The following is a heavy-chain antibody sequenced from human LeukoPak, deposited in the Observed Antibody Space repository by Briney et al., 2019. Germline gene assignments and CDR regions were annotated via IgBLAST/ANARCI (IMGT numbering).Heavy chain of an antibody. D-gene: IGHD1-1*01. CDR2: IRYDGSNK. V-gene: IGHV3-30*02. CDR3: ASPGSVGGTGMPDY. CDR1: GFTFSSYG. Sequence: GGSLRLSCAASGFTFSSYGMHWVRQAPGKGLEWAAFIRYDGSNKYYADSVKGRFTISRDNSKNTLYLQMNSLRAEDTAVYYCASPGSVGGTGMPDYWGQGTLVTVSS. J-gene: IGHJ4*02.